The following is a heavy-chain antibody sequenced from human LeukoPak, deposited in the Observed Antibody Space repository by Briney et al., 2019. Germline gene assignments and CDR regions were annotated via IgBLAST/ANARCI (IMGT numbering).Heavy chain of an antibody. V-gene: IGHV4-39*07. CDR2: IYYSGST. D-gene: IGHD3-22*01. J-gene: IGHJ3*02. CDR1: GGSISSSSYY. CDR3: ATFYYDSTPGAFDI. Sequence: SSETLSLTCTVSGGSISSSSYYWGWIRQPPGKGLEWIGSIYYSGSTNYNPSLKSRVTISVDTSKNQFSLKLSSVTAADTAVYYCATFYYDSTPGAFDIWGQGTMVTVSS.